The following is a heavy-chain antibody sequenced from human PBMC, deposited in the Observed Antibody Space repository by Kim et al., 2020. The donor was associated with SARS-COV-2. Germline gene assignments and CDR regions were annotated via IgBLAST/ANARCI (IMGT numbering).Heavy chain of an antibody. J-gene: IGHJ6*02. CDR3: AKTVDTAMVTVYYGMDV. CDR1: GFTFSSYA. D-gene: IGHD5-18*01. Sequence: GGSLRLSCAASGFTFSSYAMSWVRQAPGKGLEWVSAISGSGGSTYYADSVKGRFTISRDNSKNTLYLQMNSLRAEDTAVYYCAKTVDTAMVTVYYGMDVWGQGTTVTVSS. CDR2: ISGSGGST. V-gene: IGHV3-23*01.